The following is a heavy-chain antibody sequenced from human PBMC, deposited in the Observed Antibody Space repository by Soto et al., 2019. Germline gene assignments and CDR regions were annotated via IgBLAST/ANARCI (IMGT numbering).Heavy chain of an antibody. J-gene: IGHJ4*02. V-gene: IGHV2-5*02. CDR3: AHAYGGRSLY. D-gene: IGHD1-26*01. CDR1: GFSLTTDRVG. Sequence: QITLKESGPTLVKPTQTLTLTCTFSGFSLTTDRVGVGWIRQPPGEALEWLAVIYWDDSKTYRPSLESRLTITKDTSNNQVPLTMTNLDSLDTATFYCAHAYGGRSLYWGQGTLVTVSS. CDR2: IYWDDSK.